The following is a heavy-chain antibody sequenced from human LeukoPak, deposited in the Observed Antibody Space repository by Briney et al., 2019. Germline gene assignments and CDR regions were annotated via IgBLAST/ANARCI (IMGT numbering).Heavy chain of an antibody. CDR1: GYTFTSYG. J-gene: IGHJ4*02. V-gene: IGHV1-18*01. CDR2: ISAYNGNT. Sequence: GASVRVSCKASGYTFTSYGISWVRQAPGQGLEWMGWISAYNGNTNYAQKLQGRVTMTTDTSTSTAYMELRSLRSDDTAVYYCARSYYDSSGYYSPRDYWGQGTLVTVSS. D-gene: IGHD3-22*01. CDR3: ARSYYDSSGYYSPRDY.